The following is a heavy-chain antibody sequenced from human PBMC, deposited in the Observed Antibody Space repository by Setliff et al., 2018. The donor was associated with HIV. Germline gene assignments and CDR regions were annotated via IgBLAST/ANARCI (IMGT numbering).Heavy chain of an antibody. Sequence: ASVKVSCKTPGYTFIEDYIHWVRQATGKGFEWMGRVDPADRGAIVALQFQGRLVLGADTSTDTAYMELTGLTSEDAAMYFCATLRGIGRTLHWAQGTQVTVSS. D-gene: IGHD2-15*01. J-gene: IGHJ4*02. CDR1: GYTFIEDY. CDR2: VDPADRGA. CDR3: ATLRGIGRTLH. V-gene: IGHV1-69-2*01.